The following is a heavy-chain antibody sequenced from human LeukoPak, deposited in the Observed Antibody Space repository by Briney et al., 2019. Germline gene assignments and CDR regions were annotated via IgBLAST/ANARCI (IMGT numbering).Heavy chain of an antibody. CDR1: GFTFNMRW. CDR2: INSDGSST. V-gene: IGHV3-74*01. CDR3: TPDRSYAMEV. J-gene: IGHJ6*02. Sequence: PGGSLRLSCAASGFTFNMRWMHWVRQAPGKGLVWVSRINSDGSSTNYADSVKGRFTISRDNAKNMVYLQMNSLRAEDTAVYYCTPDRSYAMEVWGQGATVAVS.